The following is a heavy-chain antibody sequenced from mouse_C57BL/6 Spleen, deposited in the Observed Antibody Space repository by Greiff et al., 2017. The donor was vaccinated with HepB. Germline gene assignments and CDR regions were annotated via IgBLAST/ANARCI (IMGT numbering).Heavy chain of an antibody. V-gene: IGHV1-22*01. J-gene: IGHJ3*01. Sequence: VQLQQSGPELVKPGASVKMSCKASGYTFTDYNMHWVKQSHGKSLEWIGYINPNNGGTSYNQKFKGKATLTVNKYSSTAYMELRSLTSEDSAVYYCARNKLADYSNYELAYWGQGTLVTVSA. CDR1: GYTFTDYN. CDR3: ARNKLADYSNYELAY. D-gene: IGHD2-5*01. CDR2: INPNNGGT.